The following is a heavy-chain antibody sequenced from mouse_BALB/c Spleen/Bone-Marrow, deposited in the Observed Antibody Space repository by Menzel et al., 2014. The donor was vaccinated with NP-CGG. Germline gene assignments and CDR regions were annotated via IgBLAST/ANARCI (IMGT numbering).Heavy chain of an antibody. CDR3: AKEGRGAY. CDR2: IYPGDGDT. Sequence: VKLVESGAELARPGASVKLSCKASGYTFTSYWMQWVKQRPGQGLEWIGAIYPGDGDTRYTQKFKGKATLTAYKSSSTAYMQLSSLASEDSAVYYCAKEGRGAYWGQGTLVTVSA. CDR1: GYTFTSYW. V-gene: IGHV1-87*01. J-gene: IGHJ3*01. D-gene: IGHD3-3*01.